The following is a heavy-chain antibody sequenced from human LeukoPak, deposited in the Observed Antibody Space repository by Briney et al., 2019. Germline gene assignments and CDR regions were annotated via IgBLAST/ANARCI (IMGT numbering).Heavy chain of an antibody. V-gene: IGHV3-21*01. CDR2: ITSTSSYM. CDR1: GFTFSTHN. D-gene: IGHD1-26*01. Sequence: GGSLRLSCAASGFTFSTHNMNWVRQAPGKGLEWVSSITSTSSYMYYADSVKGRFTISRDNAQNSLYLHMSSLRAEDTAVYYCARDPYSGGYGDDYYYYMDVWGKGTTVTISS. J-gene: IGHJ6*03. CDR3: ARDPYSGGYGDDYYYYMDV.